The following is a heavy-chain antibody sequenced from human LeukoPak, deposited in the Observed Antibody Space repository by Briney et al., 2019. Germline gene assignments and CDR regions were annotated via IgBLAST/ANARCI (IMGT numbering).Heavy chain of an antibody. CDR2: INPIGGSA. CDR1: GYTFTKYY. V-gene: IGHV1-46*01. D-gene: IGHD3-16*02. J-gene: IGHJ4*02. Sequence: ASVKVSFKASGYTFTKYYIHWVRQAPGQGLEWMGKINPIGGSATYAQKFQGRVTMTRDTSTSTVYMELSSLKSEDTAVFYCARVSGMGELSVEVDYWGQGTLVTVSS. CDR3: ARVSGMGELSVEVDY.